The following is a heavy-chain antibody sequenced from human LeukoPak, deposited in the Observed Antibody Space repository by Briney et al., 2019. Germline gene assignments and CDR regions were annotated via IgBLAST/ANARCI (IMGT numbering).Heavy chain of an antibody. V-gene: IGHV3-30-3*01. CDR1: GFTFSSYA. CDR3: ARVGKEGPTYYYDSSGYPFDY. D-gene: IGHD3-22*01. Sequence: PGGSLRLSCAASGFTFSSYAMHWVRQAPGKGLEWVAVISYDGSNKYYADSVKGRFTISRDNSENTLYLQMNSLRAEDTAVYYCARVGKEGPTYYYDSSGYPFDYWGQGTLVTVSS. CDR2: ISYDGSNK. J-gene: IGHJ4*02.